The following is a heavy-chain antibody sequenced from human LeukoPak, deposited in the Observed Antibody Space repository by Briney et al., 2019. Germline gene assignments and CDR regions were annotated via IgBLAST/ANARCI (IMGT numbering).Heavy chain of an antibody. CDR3: ARDGPSGNLDAFDI. CDR2: IYYSGST. D-gene: IGHD6-19*01. CDR1: GGSFSSYY. V-gene: IGHV4-59*01. Sequence: SETLSLTCAVYGGSFSSYYWSWIRQPPGKGLEWIGYIYYSGSTNYNPSLKSRVTISVDTSKNQFSLKLSSVTAADTAVYYCARDGPSGNLDAFDIWGQGTMVTVSS. J-gene: IGHJ3*02.